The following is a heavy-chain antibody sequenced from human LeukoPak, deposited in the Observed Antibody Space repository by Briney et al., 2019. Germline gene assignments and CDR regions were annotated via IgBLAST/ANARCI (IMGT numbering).Heavy chain of an antibody. CDR3: AKGLLWFGEPDTAFDI. V-gene: IGHV3-23*01. CDR2: ISGSGGST. J-gene: IGHJ3*02. D-gene: IGHD3-10*01. CDR1: GFTFSIYA. Sequence: GGSLRLSCAASGFTFSIYAMGWVRQAPGKGLEWGSGISGSGGSTYYADSVKGRFTISRDNSKNTLYLQMNSLRAEDTAVYYCAKGLLWFGEPDTAFDIWGQGTMVTVSS.